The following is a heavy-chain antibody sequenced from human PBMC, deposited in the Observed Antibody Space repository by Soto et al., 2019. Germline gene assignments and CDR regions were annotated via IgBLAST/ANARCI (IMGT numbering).Heavy chain of an antibody. J-gene: IGHJ4*02. V-gene: IGHV3-23*01. Sequence: PGGSLRLSCAASGFTFSSYAMSWVRQAPGKGLEWVSAISGSGGSTYYADSVKGRFTISRDNSKNTLYLQMNSLRAEDTAVYYCAKGNRQGEYYGDSEGFDYWGQGPLVTVYS. CDR1: GFTFSSYA. CDR2: ISGSGGST. CDR3: AKGNRQGEYYGDSEGFDY. D-gene: IGHD4-17*01.